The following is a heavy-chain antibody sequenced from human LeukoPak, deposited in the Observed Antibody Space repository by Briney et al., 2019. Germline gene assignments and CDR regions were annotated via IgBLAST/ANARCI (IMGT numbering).Heavy chain of an antibody. J-gene: IGHJ3*02. D-gene: IGHD3-3*01. CDR1: GFTFSSYG. Sequence: GGSLRLSCAASGFTFSSYGMSWVRQSPGKGLEWVSAISGSGASTYYADSVKGRLTISRDNSKNTLYLQVNSLRAEDTALYYCAKSRLSGINDAFDIWGQGTMVTVSS. V-gene: IGHV3-23*01. CDR3: AKSRLSGINDAFDI. CDR2: ISGSGAST.